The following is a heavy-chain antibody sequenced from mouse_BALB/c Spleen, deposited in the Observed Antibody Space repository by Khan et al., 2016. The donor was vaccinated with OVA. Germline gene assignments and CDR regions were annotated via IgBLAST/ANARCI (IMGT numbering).Heavy chain of an antibody. CDR2: INPSNGDT. D-gene: IGHD1-1*02. CDR1: GYTFTSFY. CDR3: ASSGYGSPFAF. Sequence: QVQLKQSGAELVKPGASVKISCKASGYTFTSFYMYWVKQRPGQGLEWIGGINPSNGDTYCNEKFKSKATLTVDKSSTTAYMQFSSLTSEDSAVYYCASSGYGSPFAFWGPGTLVTVSA. J-gene: IGHJ3*01. V-gene: IGHV1S81*02.